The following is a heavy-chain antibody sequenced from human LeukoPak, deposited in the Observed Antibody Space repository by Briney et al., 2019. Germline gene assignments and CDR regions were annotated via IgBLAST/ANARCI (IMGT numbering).Heavy chain of an antibody. Sequence: PGGSLRLSCAASGFTFSSYAMHWVRQAPGKGLEWVAVISYDGSNKYYADSVKGRFTISRGNSKNTLYLQMNSLRAEDTAVYYCASTAMAPYWGQGTLVTVSS. CDR2: ISYDGSNK. CDR3: ASTAMAPY. J-gene: IGHJ4*02. D-gene: IGHD5-18*01. V-gene: IGHV3-30-3*01. CDR1: GFTFSSYA.